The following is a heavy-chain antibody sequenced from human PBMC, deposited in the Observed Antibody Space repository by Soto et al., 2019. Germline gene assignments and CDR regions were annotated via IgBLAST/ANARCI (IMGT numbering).Heavy chain of an antibody. Sequence: EVQLVESGGGLVQPGGSLRLSCAASGFTVSSNYMSWVRQAPGKGLEWVSVIYSGGSTYYADSVKGRFTISRDNSKNTLYLQINSLRAEDTAVYYCASTGYSSGYGAFDIWGQGTMVTVSS. CDR3: ASTGYSSGYGAFDI. CDR2: IYSGGST. J-gene: IGHJ3*02. CDR1: GFTVSSNY. V-gene: IGHV3-66*01. D-gene: IGHD6-19*01.